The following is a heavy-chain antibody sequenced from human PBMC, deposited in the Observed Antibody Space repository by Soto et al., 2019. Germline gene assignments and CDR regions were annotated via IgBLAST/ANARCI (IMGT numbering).Heavy chain of an antibody. CDR2: IIPILGIA. D-gene: IGHD4-4*01. J-gene: IGHJ6*03. CDR3: ARGLHRNYYYMDV. V-gene: IGHV1-69*02. CDR1: GGTFSSYT. Sequence: GASVKVSCKASGGTFSSYTISWVRQAPGQGLEWMGRIIPILGIANYAQKFQGRVTITADKSTSTAYMELSSLRSEDTAVYYCARGLHRNYYYMDVWGKGTTVTVSS.